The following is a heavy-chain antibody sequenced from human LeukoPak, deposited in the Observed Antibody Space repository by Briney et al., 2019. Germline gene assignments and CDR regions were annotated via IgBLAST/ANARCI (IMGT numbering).Heavy chain of an antibody. CDR1: GFTFTNYA. V-gene: IGHV3-23*01. J-gene: IGHJ5*02. Sequence: GGSLRLSCAASGFTFTNYAMAWVRQAPGKGLEWVSGITGSGGKTLYADSVRGRFTISRDNSKNTLYLQMNSLRAEDTAVYYCAKLGGYYYDSSGYLPSAWGQGTLVTVSS. CDR3: AKLGGYYYDSSGYLPSA. CDR2: ITGSGGKT. D-gene: IGHD3-22*01.